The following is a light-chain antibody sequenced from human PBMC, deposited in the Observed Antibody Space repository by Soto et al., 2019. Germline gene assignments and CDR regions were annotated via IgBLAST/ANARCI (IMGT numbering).Light chain of an antibody. Sequence: QSVLTQPPSVSAAPGQKVTISCSGGSSNIGINSVSWYQQLPEAAPKLLIFDNNKRPSGIPDRFSASKSGASATLGITGLQAGDEAHYYCAAWDSFLSSGVFGGGT. J-gene: IGLJ3*02. V-gene: IGLV1-51*01. CDR3: AAWDSFLSSGV. CDR1: SSNIGINS. CDR2: DNN.